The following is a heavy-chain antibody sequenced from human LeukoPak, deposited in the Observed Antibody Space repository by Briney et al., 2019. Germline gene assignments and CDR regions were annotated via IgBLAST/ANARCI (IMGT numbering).Heavy chain of an antibody. J-gene: IGHJ6*02. V-gene: IGHV3-30*18. Sequence: GGSLRLSCAASGFTFSSYGMHWVRQAPGKGLEWVAVISYDGSNKYYADSVKGRFTISRDNSKNTLYLQMNSLRAEDTAVYYCAKVGPDGYYGMDVWGQGTTVTVSS. CDR3: AKVGPDGYYGMDV. CDR1: GFTFSSYG. CDR2: ISYDGSNK. D-gene: IGHD5-24*01.